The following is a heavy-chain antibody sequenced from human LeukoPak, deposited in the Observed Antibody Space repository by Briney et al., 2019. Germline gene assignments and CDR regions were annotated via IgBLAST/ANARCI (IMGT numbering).Heavy chain of an antibody. Sequence: ASVKVSCKASGYTFTGYGISRVRQAPGQGLEWMGWISAYNGNTNYAQKLQGRVTMTTDTSTSTAYMELRSLRSDDTAVYYCARILLGSGWAYYYYYMDVWGKGTTVTVSS. CDR3: ARILLGSGWAYYYYYMDV. J-gene: IGHJ6*03. CDR2: ISAYNGNT. D-gene: IGHD6-19*01. CDR1: GYTFTGYG. V-gene: IGHV1-18*01.